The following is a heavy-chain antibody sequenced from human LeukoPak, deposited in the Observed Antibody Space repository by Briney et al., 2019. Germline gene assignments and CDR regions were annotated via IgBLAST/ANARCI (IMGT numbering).Heavy chain of an antibody. CDR1: GDSISSYY. D-gene: IGHD6-19*01. V-gene: IGHV4-4*07. CDR3: AREQQWLKDGGFDY. CDR2: IYTSGST. J-gene: IGHJ4*02. Sequence: SETLSLTCTVSGDSISSYYWSWIRQPAGKGLEWIGRIYTSGSTNYNPSLKSRVTISVDTSKNQFSLKLSSVTAADTAVYYCAREQQWLKDGGFDYWGQGTLVTVSS.